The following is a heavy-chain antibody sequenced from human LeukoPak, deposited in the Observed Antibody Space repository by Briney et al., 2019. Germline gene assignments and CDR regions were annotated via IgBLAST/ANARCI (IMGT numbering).Heavy chain of an antibody. D-gene: IGHD3-22*01. Sequence: GGSLRLSCAASGFTFSSYSMNWVRQAPGKGLEWVSSISSSSSYIYYADSVKGRFTISRDNAKNSLYLQMNSLRAEDTAVYYCARDSAMDSSGYYPVGSDYWGQGTLVTVSS. CDR3: ARDSAMDSSGYYPVGSDY. CDR1: GFTFSSYS. V-gene: IGHV3-21*01. CDR2: ISSSSSYI. J-gene: IGHJ4*02.